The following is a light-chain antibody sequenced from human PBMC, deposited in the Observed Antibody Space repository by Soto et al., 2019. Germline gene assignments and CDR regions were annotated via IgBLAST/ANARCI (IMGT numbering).Light chain of an antibody. CDR3: QQCNSYPWT. J-gene: IGKJ1*01. CDR2: KAS. Sequence: DIQMTQSPSTLSASVGDRVTITCRASQSISSWLAWYQQKPGKAPKLLIYKASSLESGVPSRFSGSGSGTGFTLTISSLQPDDFASYYCQQCNSYPWTFGQGTKVEIK. CDR1: QSISSW. V-gene: IGKV1-5*03.